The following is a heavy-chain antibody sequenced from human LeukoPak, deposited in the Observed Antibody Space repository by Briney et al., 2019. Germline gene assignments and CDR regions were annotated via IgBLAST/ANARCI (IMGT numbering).Heavy chain of an antibody. J-gene: IGHJ4*02. Sequence: GGSLRLSCAASGFTFSSYGMHWVRQAPGKGLEWVAFIRYDGSNKYYADSVKGRFTISRDNSKNTLYLQMNSLRAEDTAVYYCAKLAAPWEQLVPCYWGQGTLVTVSS. CDR3: AKLAAPWEQLVPCY. D-gene: IGHD6-6*01. CDR2: IRYDGSNK. V-gene: IGHV3-30*02. CDR1: GFTFSSYG.